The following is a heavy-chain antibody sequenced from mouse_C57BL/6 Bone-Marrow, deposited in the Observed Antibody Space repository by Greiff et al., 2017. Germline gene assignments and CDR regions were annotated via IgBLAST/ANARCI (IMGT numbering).Heavy chain of an antibody. CDR2: IYPTSGRT. CDR1: GYTFTSYW. CDR3: ARSGPLVRCFDY. V-gene: IGHV1-55*01. Sequence: QVQLQQPGAELVKPGASVKMSCKASGYTFTSYWITWVKQRPGQGLEWIGDIYPTSGRTNYNEKFKSKAILTVDNSSNTAYMQLSSLTSADSAVFYGARSGPLVRCFDYWCQGTTLIVSS. J-gene: IGHJ2*01. D-gene: IGHD1-1*01.